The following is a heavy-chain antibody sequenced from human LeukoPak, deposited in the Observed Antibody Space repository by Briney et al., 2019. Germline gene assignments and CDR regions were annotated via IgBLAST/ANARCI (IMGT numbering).Heavy chain of an antibody. D-gene: IGHD5-24*01. CDR1: GFTFSNFG. V-gene: IGHV3-30-3*01. CDR2: ISYDGSNK. Sequence: GGSLSLFHAPSGFTFSNFGMYCVRQDPGEGLELVAVISYDGSNKYHADSVKGRFTISRDNSKNTLYLQMNSLRLEDTAVYYCARDKYGYITPIDYWGQGTLVTVSS. J-gene: IGHJ4*02. CDR3: ARDKYGYITPIDY.